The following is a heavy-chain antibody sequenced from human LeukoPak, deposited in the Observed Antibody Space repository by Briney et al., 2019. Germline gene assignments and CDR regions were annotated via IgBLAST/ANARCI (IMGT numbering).Heavy chain of an antibody. CDR1: GFPFSRFG. J-gene: IGHJ4*02. CDR2: ISVSGDT. CDR3: AKGGYGDYPGR. V-gene: IGHV3-23*01. Sequence: PGGSLRLSCAASGFPFSRFGMSWVRQAPGKGPEWVSSISVSGDTHHADSVRGRFTTARDTLKNTLYLQMNSLRADDTAIYYCAKGGYGDYPGRWGQGTLVIVSS. D-gene: IGHD4-17*01.